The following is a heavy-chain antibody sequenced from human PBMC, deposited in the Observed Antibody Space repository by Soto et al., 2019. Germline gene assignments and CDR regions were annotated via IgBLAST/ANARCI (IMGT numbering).Heavy chain of an antibody. D-gene: IGHD6-6*01. J-gene: IGHJ6*02. CDR1: GDSVSSNSAA. CDR2: TYYRSKWYN. V-gene: IGHV6-1*01. Sequence: SHTLSLTCAISGDSVSSNSAAWNLIRQSPSRGLEWLGRTYYRSKWYNDYAVSVKSRITLNPDTSTNQLSLQLNSVTPDDTAVYYCARGIAARYYFYYGMEVWGEGIKVPVS. CDR3: ARGIAARYYFYYGMEV.